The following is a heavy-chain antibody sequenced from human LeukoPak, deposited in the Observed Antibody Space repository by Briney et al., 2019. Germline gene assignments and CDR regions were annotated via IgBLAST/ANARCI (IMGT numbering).Heavy chain of an antibody. CDR3: ARVGAGDSSGYYHPYFDY. V-gene: IGHV3-66*01. CDR1: GFTVSSNY. D-gene: IGHD3-22*01. CDR2: IYSGGST. J-gene: IGHJ4*02. Sequence: GGSLRLSCAASGFTVSSNYMSWVRQAPGKGLEWVSVIYSGGSTYYADSVKGRFTISRDNSKNTLYLQMNSLRAEDTAVYYCARVGAGDSSGYYHPYFDYWGQGTLVTVSS.